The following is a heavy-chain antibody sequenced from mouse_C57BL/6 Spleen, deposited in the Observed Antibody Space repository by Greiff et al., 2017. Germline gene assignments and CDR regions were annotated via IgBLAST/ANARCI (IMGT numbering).Heavy chain of an antibody. V-gene: IGHV1-63*01. D-gene: IGHD1-1*01. CDR3: ARGGSYYYGSSYDAMDY. Sequence: VQLVESGAELVRPGTSVTMSCKASGYTFTNYWIGWAKQRPGHGLEWIGDIYPGGGYTNYNEKFKGKATLTADKSSSTAYMQFSSLTSEDSAIYYCARGGSYYYGSSYDAMDYWGQGTSVTVSS. CDR1: GYTFTNYW. CDR2: IYPGGGYT. J-gene: IGHJ4*01.